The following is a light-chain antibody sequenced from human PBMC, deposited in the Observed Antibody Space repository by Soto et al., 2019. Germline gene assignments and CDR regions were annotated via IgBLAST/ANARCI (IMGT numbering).Light chain of an antibody. V-gene: IGKV2-24*01. CDR2: QIF. CDR1: QSLAHSDGNTY. Sequence: DIVMTQTPLSSPVTLGQPASISCRSSQSLAHSDGNTYLSWLHQRPGQPPRLLIYQIFERFSGVPDRFSGSGAATDFTLEISRVEAEDVGVYYCMQVTQFPYTIGQGTKLEIK. CDR3: MQVTQFPYT. J-gene: IGKJ2*01.